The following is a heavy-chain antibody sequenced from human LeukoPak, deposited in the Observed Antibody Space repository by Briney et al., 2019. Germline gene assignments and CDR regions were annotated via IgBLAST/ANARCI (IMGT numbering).Heavy chain of an antibody. CDR3: ARRIAAAAAPYYFDY. D-gene: IGHD6-13*01. J-gene: IGHJ4*02. Sequence: ASVKVSCKASGYTFTGYYMHWVRQAPGQGLEWMGRINPNSGGTNYAQKFQGRVTMTRDTSISTAYMELSRLRSDDTAVYYCARRIAAAAAPYYFDYWGQGTLVTVSS. CDR1: GYTFTGYY. CDR2: INPNSGGT. V-gene: IGHV1-2*06.